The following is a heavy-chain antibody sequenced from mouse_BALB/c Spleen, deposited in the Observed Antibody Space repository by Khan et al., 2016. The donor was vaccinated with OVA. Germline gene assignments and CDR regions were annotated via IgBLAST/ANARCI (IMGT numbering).Heavy chain of an antibody. CDR3: VRDGVYHRNDGWFAY. J-gene: IGHJ3*01. CDR2: INPSNGYT. Sequence: QVQLKESGAELARPGASVKMSCKASGYTFTSYTIHWIKERPGQDLEWIGYINPSNGYTNYNQEFKDKATLTTDKSSTPAYLQLSSLTADDSAVYYCVRDGVYHRNDGWFAYWGQGTLVTVSA. D-gene: IGHD2-14*01. V-gene: IGHV1-4*01. CDR1: GYTFTSYT.